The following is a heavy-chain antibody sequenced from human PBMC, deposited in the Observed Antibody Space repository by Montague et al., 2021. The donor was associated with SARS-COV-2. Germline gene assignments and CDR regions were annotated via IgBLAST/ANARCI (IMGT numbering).Heavy chain of an antibody. J-gene: IGHJ5*01. CDR2: ISYDASNK. Sequence: SLRLSCAASGFSFNNYAMHWVRQAPGKGLEWVALISYDASNKYYEDSLQGRFTISRDNSKNTLYLQLNSLTSEDTAMYYCARDRLFMLSASSWSSALDSWGQGTLVTVSS. D-gene: IGHD6-13*01. CDR1: GFSFNNYA. V-gene: IGHV3-30*01. CDR3: ARDRLFMLSASSWSSALDS.